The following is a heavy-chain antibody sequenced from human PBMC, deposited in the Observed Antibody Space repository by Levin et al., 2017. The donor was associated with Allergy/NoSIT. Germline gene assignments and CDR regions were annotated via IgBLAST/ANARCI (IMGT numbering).Heavy chain of an antibody. Sequence: GGSLRLSCAASGFTFSDFYMTWIRQAPGKGLEWVSYISSGSTYISYADSVKGRFTISRDNAKNSLYLQMNSLRDEDPAVYYCARFLAAARNYYYGMDVWGRGTTVTVSS. CDR2: ISSGSTYI. CDR3: ARFLAAARNYYYGMDV. D-gene: IGHD6-13*01. CDR1: GFTFSDFY. V-gene: IGHV3-11*03. J-gene: IGHJ6*02.